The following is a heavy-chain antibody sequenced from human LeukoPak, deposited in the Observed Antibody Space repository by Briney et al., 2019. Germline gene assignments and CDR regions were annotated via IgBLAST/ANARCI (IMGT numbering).Heavy chain of an antibody. J-gene: IGHJ6*03. Sequence: PGGSLRLSCAASGFPFSDFAMSWVRQAPGKGLQWVSTLSGSGDGTYFADALKGRFTISRDNSKHTLYLQMNSLRADDTAVHYCAKNEGWELHQYNLDVWGTGTAVTVSS. CDR3: AKNEGWELHQYNLDV. V-gene: IGHV3-23*01. D-gene: IGHD1-26*01. CDR2: LSGSGDGT. CDR1: GFPFSDFA.